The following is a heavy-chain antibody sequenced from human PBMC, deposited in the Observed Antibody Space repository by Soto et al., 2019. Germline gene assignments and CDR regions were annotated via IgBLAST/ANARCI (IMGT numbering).Heavy chain of an antibody. CDR1: GFTFSSYW. V-gene: IGHV3-74*01. CDR3: ARVYCRGGSCYSVDY. J-gene: IGHJ4*02. D-gene: IGHD2-15*01. Sequence: GGSLRLCCASSGFTFSSYWMHLVRQAQGKGLVWVSRINSDGSSTVYADSVKGRFTISRDNAKNTLYLQMNSLRAEDTAVYYCARVYCRGGSCYSVDYWGQGTLVTVSS. CDR2: INSDGSST.